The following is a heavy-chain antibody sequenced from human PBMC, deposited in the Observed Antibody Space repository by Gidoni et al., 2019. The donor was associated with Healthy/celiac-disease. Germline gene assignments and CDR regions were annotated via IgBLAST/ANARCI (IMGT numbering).Heavy chain of an antibody. J-gene: IGHJ4*02. CDR3: AREGCSGGSCQTY. V-gene: IGHV4-34*01. CDR2: INHSGST. D-gene: IGHD2-15*01. CDR1: GGSFSGYY. Sequence: QVQLQQWGAGLLKPSETLSLTCAVYGGSFSGYYWSWIRQPPGKGLEWIGEINHSGSTNYNPSLKSRVTISVDTSKNQFSLKLSSVTAADTAVYYCAREGCSGGSCQTYWGQGTLVTVSS.